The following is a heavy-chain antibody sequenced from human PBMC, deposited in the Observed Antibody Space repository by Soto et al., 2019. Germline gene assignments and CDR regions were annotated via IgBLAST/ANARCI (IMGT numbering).Heavy chain of an antibody. D-gene: IGHD6-13*01. CDR3: AKDLRGPEAGTWYLYL. CDR1: GFPFNTKS. Sequence: DVQLLESGGGLVQPGGSLRLSCTASGFPFNTKSMTWVRQAPGKGLEWVSALTATSGRPYYADSVKGRFTISRDNSKNTLYLQMNNLGAEDTAFYYCAKDLRGPEAGTWYLYLCGRGTLVTVSS. J-gene: IGHJ2*01. CDR2: LTATSGRP. V-gene: IGHV3-23*01.